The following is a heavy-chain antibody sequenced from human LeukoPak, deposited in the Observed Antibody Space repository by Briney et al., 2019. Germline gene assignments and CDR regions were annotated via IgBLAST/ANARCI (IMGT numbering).Heavy chain of an antibody. J-gene: IGHJ4*02. V-gene: IGHV3-48*01. CDR2: ISSGSVTI. Sequence: GRSLRLSCAASGFTFSSYSMNWVRQAPGKGLEWVSYISSGSVTIYYADSVKGRFTISRDNAKNSLYLQMNSLRAEDTALYYCARPTSGSYTNYWGQGTLVTVSS. CDR3: ARPTSGSYTNY. CDR1: GFTFSSYS. D-gene: IGHD1-26*01.